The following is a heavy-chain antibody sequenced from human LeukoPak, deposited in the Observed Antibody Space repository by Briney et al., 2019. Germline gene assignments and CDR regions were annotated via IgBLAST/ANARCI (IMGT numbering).Heavy chain of an antibody. J-gene: IGHJ4*02. D-gene: IGHD1-1*01. CDR3: ARDRARNWNDGPKIDY. V-gene: IGHV1-2*02. CDR1: GYTFTGYY. Sequence: ASVKVSCKASGYTFTGYYMHWVRQAPGQGLEWMGWINPNSGGTNYAQKFQGRVTMTTDTSTSTAYMELRSLRSDDTAVYYCARDRARNWNDGPKIDYWGQGTLVTVSS. CDR2: INPNSGGT.